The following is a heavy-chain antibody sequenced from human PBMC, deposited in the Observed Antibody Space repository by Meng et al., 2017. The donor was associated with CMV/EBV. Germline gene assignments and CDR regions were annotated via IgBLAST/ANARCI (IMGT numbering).Heavy chain of an antibody. D-gene: IGHD1-1*01. J-gene: IGHJ4*02. CDR2: IMPASGNT. CDR1: GYTFTGHF. CDR3: ARDHNWGPDY. V-gene: IGHV1-2*02. Sequence: ASVTVSCKTSGYTFTGHFFHWLRQAPGQGLEWMGWIMPASGNTHYAQAFQGRVTLTTDTSISTAYMELSGLTSDDTAVYYCARDHNWGPDYWGQGTLVTVSS.